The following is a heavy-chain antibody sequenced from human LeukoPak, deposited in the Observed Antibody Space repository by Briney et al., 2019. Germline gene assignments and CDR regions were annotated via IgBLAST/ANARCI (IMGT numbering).Heavy chain of an antibody. CDR2: INQDGSEK. Sequence: PGGSLRLSCAASGFTFNSYWMTWVRQAPGKGLEWVANINQDGSEKYYVDSLKGRFTISRDNAKNSLNLQMNSLRVEDTAVYYCARRGYSSSWDIPDYWGQGTLVTVSS. V-gene: IGHV3-7*01. CDR1: GFTFNSYW. J-gene: IGHJ4*02. CDR3: ARRGYSSSWDIPDY. D-gene: IGHD2-2*01.